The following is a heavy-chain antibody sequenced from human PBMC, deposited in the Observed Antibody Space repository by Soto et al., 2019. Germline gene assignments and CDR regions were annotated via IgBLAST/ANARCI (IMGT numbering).Heavy chain of an antibody. D-gene: IGHD3-16*01. CDR1: GFSFSSHW. V-gene: IGHV3-7*01. CDR2: IKQDESEK. Sequence: EVQLVESGGGLVQPGGSLRISCTVSGFSFSSHWMSWVRQAPGKGLEWVASIKQDESEKYYVDSVKGRFTISRDNVDDSLFLQMNSLSADDTAVYFCVRDVAFDYVNWGQGTLVTVSS. CDR3: VRDVAFDYVN. J-gene: IGHJ4*02.